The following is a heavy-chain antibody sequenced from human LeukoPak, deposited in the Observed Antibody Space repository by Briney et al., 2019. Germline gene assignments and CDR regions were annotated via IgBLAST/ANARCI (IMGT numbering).Heavy chain of an antibody. CDR2: ISYDGSNK. CDR3: ARVDSSSWYRERWFDP. V-gene: IGHV3-30-3*01. Sequence: GGSLRLSCAASGFTFSSYAMHWVRQAPGKGLEWVAVISYDGSNKYYADSVKGRFTISRDNSKNTLYLQMNSLKAEDTAVYYCARVDSSSWYRERWFDPWGQGTLVTVSS. D-gene: IGHD6-13*01. J-gene: IGHJ5*02. CDR1: GFTFSSYA.